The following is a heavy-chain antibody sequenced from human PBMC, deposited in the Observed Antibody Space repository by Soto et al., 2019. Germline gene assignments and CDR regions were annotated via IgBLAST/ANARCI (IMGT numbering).Heavy chain of an antibody. CDR2: ISAYNGNT. CDR1: GYTFTSYG. D-gene: IGHD3-3*01. CDR3: VFFLEWLNWFDP. V-gene: IGHV1-18*01. Sequence: ASVKVSCKASGYTFTSYGISWVRQAPGQGLEWMGWISAYNGNTNYAQKLQGRVTMTTDTSTSTAYMELRSLRSDDTAVYYCVFFLEWLNWFDPWGQETLVTVSS. J-gene: IGHJ5*02.